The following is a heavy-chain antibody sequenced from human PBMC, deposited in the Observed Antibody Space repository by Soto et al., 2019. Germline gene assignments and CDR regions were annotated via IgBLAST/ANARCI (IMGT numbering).Heavy chain of an antibody. D-gene: IGHD2-21*01. CDR2: ISAYNGNT. V-gene: IGHV1-18*01. J-gene: IGHJ4*02. CDR1: GYTFTSYG. Sequence: QVQLVQSGAEVKKPGASVKVSCKASGYTFTSYGLSWVRQAPVQGLEWMGWISAYNGNTNYAQKLQGRVTMTTDTLPRTASMETRSLRSDDTAVYYCSRYSPPVDYWGQGTLVTVSS. CDR3: SRYSPPVDY.